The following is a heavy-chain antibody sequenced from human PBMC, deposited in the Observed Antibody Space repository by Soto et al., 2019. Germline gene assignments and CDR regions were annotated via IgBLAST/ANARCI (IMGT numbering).Heavy chain of an antibody. V-gene: IGHV1-18*01. CDR3: ARHGYLRIAARHAFWFDP. Sequence: ASVKVSCKASGYTFASYGISWVRQAPGQGLEWMGWISAYNGNTNYAQKLQGRVTMTTDTSTSTAYMELSSVTAADTAVYYCARHGYLRIAARHAFWFDPWGQGTLVTVSS. J-gene: IGHJ5*02. CDR2: ISAYNGNT. D-gene: IGHD6-6*01. CDR1: GYTFASYG.